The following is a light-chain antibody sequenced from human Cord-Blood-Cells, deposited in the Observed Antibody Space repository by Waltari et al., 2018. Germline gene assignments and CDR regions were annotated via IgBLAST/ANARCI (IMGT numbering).Light chain of an antibody. V-gene: IGLV1-40*01. J-gene: IGLJ2*01. CDR3: QSYDSSLSGSV. CDR1: SSNIWAGHD. Sequence: QSVLTQPPSVSGAPGQRVTISCPGSSSNIWAGHDVHWYQQLPGPAPKLLIYGNSNRPSGVPDRFSGSKSGTSASLAITGLQAEDEADYYCQSYDSSLSGSVFGGGTKLTVL. CDR2: GNS.